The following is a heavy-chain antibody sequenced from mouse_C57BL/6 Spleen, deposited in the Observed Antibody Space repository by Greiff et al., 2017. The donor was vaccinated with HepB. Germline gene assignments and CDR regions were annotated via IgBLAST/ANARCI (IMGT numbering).Heavy chain of an antibody. D-gene: IGHD3-2*02. V-gene: IGHV3-6*01. J-gene: IGHJ2*01. Sequence: VQPPGSGPGLVKPSPVPALTLPFPCYFITSGYYLELIRQFPGNKLEWMGYISYDGNNKYNPSLKNRISITRDTSKNQFFLKLNSVTTEDTATYYCAREIDSSGPLDYWGQGTTLTVSS. CDR3: AREIDSSGPLDY. CDR1: CYFITSGYY. CDR2: ISYDGNN.